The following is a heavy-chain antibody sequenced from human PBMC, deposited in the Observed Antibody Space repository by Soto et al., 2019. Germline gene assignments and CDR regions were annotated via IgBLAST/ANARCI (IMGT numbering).Heavy chain of an antibody. D-gene: IGHD3-3*01. CDR1: GYSFTSYW. Sequence: RGESLKISCKGSGYSFTSYWIGWVGQMPGKGLEWMGIIYPGDSDTRYSPSFQGQVTISADKSISTAYLQWSSLKASDTAMYYCARCPLDYDFWSGYSWFDPWGQGTLVTVSS. V-gene: IGHV5-51*01. J-gene: IGHJ5*02. CDR2: IYPGDSDT. CDR3: ARCPLDYDFWSGYSWFDP.